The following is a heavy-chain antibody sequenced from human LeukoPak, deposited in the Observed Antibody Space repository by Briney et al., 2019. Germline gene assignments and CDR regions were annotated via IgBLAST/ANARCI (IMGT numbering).Heavy chain of an antibody. CDR1: GFTFSSYD. CDR2: IGTAGDT. D-gene: IGHD2-21*01. Sequence: GGSLRLSCAASGFTFSSYDMHWVRQATGKGLEWVSAIGTAGDTYYPGSVKGRFTISRENAKNSLYLQMNSLRAGDTAVYYCARGRIWWSFDYWGQGTLVTVSS. CDR3: ARGRIWWSFDY. V-gene: IGHV3-13*01. J-gene: IGHJ4*02.